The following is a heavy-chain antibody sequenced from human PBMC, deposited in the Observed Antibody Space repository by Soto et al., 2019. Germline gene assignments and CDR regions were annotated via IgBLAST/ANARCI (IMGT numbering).Heavy chain of an antibody. J-gene: IGHJ5*02. V-gene: IGHV1-3*01. CDR1: GYTFTSYA. CDR2: INAGNGNT. D-gene: IGHD3-3*01. Sequence: ASVKVSCKASGYTFTSYAMHWVRQAPGQRLEWMGWINAGNGNTKYSQKFQGRVTITRDTSASTAYMELSSLRSEDTAVYYCARDSRIRFSEWLHNWFDPWGQGTLVTVSS. CDR3: ARDSRIRFSEWLHNWFDP.